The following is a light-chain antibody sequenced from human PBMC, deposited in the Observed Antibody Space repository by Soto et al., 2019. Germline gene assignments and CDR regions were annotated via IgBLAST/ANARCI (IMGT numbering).Light chain of an antibody. CDR2: ETS. CDR3: QQVHTFPPS. J-gene: IGKJ4*01. CDR1: QGISSW. V-gene: IGKV1-12*01. Sequence: DIPMTQSPSSVSASDGDRVTITCRASQGISSWLAWYQQHQGKAPKLLIYETSNLQAGIPPRFSGSRSGTQFTLTISSLQPEDFATYYCQQVHTFPPSFGGGTKVEVK.